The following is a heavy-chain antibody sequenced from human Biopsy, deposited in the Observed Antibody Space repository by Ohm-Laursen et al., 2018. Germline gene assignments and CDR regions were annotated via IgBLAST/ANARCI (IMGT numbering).Heavy chain of an antibody. J-gene: IGHJ5*02. CDR3: ARDYDTSGYYYVS. V-gene: IGHV4-39*01. CDR2: IFYRGST. CDR1: GGSISNNNYY. Sequence: GTLSLTCTVSGGSISNNNYYWGWIRQPPGKGLEWIGSIFYRGSTHYKPSLKSRVNISVDTSKNQFSLKLNSVTAAGTAVYYCARDYDTSGYYYVSWGQGTLVTVSS. D-gene: IGHD3-22*01.